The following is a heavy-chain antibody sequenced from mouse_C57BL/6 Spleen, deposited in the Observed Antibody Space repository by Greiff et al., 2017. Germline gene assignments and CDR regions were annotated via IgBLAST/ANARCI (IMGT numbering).Heavy chain of an antibody. CDR3: ARGYDGGGFDY. V-gene: IGHV1-39*01. CDR2: INPNYGTT. CDR1: GYSFTDYY. J-gene: IGHJ2*01. Sequence: VQLKESGPELVKLGASVKISCKASGYSFTDYYMNWVKQSNGKSLEWIGVINPNYGTTSYNQKFKGKATLTVDQSSSTAYMQLNSLTSEDSAVYYWARGYDGGGFDYWSQGTTRTVSS. D-gene: IGHD2-3*01.